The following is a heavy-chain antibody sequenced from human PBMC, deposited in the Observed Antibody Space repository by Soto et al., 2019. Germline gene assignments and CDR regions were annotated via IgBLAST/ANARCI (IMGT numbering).Heavy chain of an antibody. J-gene: IGHJ4*02. Sequence: ASVKVSCKVSGYTLTELSMHWVRQAPGKGLEWMGGFDPEDGETIYAQKFQGRVTMTEDTSTDTAYMELSSLRSEDTAVYYCATMLSLGRYAGWANDYWGQGTLVTVSS. V-gene: IGHV1-24*01. CDR1: GYTLTELS. D-gene: IGHD3-16*01. CDR3: ATMLSLGRYAGWANDY. CDR2: FDPEDGET.